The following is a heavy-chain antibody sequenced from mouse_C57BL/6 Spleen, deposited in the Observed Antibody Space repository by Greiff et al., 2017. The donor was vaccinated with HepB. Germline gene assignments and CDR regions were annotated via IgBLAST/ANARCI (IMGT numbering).Heavy chain of an antibody. CDR3: ARIYYDYDGGTYYAMDY. CDR2: IDPANGNT. V-gene: IGHV14-3*01. D-gene: IGHD2-4*01. Sequence: VQLQQSVAELVRPGASVKLSCTASGFNIKNTYMHWVKQRPEQGLEWIGRIDPANGNTKYAPKFQGKATITADTSSNTAYLQLSSLTSEDTAIYYCARIYYDYDGGTYYAMDYWGQGTSVTVSS. CDR1: GFNIKNTY. J-gene: IGHJ4*01.